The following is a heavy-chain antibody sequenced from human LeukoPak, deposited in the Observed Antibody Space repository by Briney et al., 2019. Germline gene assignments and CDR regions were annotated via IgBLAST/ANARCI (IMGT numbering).Heavy chain of an antibody. Sequence: GGSLRLSCAASGFTFSSYGMHWVRQAPGKGLEWVAVIWYDGSNKYYADSVKGRFTISRDNSKNTLYLQMNSLIAEDTAVYYCAGDKYSSSSYYFDYWGQGTLVTVSS. CDR1: GFTFSSYG. D-gene: IGHD6-6*01. CDR2: IWYDGSNK. J-gene: IGHJ4*02. V-gene: IGHV3-33*01. CDR3: AGDKYSSSSYYFDY.